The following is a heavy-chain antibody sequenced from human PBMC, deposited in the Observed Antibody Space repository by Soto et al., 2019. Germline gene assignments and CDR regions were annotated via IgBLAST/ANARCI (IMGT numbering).Heavy chain of an antibody. CDR2: IDVGGNT. D-gene: IGHD2-2*01. CDR1: GFSVTNNY. J-gene: IGHJ4*02. V-gene: IGHV3-66*01. CDR3: ARGRGSTGYLGREHYFDY. Sequence: EVQVVESGGGLVQPGGSLRLSCAASGFSVTNNYMNWVRQAPGKGLEWVSIIDVGGNTYYADSVKDRFTISRDNYRNTLYLHLDSLRAEYRAVYYCARGRGSTGYLGREHYFDYWGQGTLVTVSP.